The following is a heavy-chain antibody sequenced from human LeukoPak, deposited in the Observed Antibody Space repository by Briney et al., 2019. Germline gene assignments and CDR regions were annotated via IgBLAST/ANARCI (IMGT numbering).Heavy chain of an antibody. D-gene: IGHD4-17*01. CDR2: IYYSGST. V-gene: IGHV4-59*08. Sequence: TPSETLSLTCTVSGGSISSYYWSWIRQPPGKGLEWIGYIYYSGSTNYNPSLKSRVTISVDTSKNQFSLKLSSVTAADTAVYYCARRVVGDYSFDYWGQGTLSPSPQ. CDR3: ARRVVGDYSFDY. CDR1: GGSISSYY. J-gene: IGHJ4*02.